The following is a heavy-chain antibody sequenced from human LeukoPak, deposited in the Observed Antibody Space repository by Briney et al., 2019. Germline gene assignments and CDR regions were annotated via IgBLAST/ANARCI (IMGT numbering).Heavy chain of an antibody. Sequence: GGSLRLSCVPSGITLSNSALSWVRQAAGKGLEWVSTITKSGDQTHYADSVRGLFTISRDIFKNTLYLQMNSLRAEDTAVYHCVKSAGKDGYRDVFDIWGQGTVVTVSS. CDR3: VKSAGKDGYRDVFDI. CDR1: GITLSNSA. D-gene: IGHD5-24*01. CDR2: ITKSGDQT. V-gene: IGHV3-23*01. J-gene: IGHJ3*02.